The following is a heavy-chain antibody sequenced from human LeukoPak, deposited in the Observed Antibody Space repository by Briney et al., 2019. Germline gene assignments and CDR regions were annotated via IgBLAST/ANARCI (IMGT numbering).Heavy chain of an antibody. Sequence: PGGSLRLSCAASGFTFSSYSMNWVRQAPGKGLEWVSYISSSSSTIYYADSMKGRFTISRVNAKNSLYLQMNSLRAEDTAVYYCARDRTTIFGVVTTYFDYWGQGTLVTVSS. J-gene: IGHJ4*02. CDR2: ISSSSSTI. V-gene: IGHV3-48*01. CDR3: ARDRTTIFGVVTTYFDY. CDR1: GFTFSSYS. D-gene: IGHD3-3*01.